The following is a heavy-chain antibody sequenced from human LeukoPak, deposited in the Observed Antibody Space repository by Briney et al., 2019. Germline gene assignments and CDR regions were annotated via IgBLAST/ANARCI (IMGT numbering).Heavy chain of an antibody. Sequence: SETLSLTCTVSGGSISSYYGSWIRQPAGKGLEWIGRIYSSGSTDYNPSLKSRVPMSVDTSKNKFSLKLSSVTAADTAVCYCARDSGTTGEVKFDPWGQGTLVIVSS. V-gene: IGHV4-4*07. CDR2: IYSSGST. CDR3: ARDSGTTGEVKFDP. J-gene: IGHJ5*02. D-gene: IGHD3-10*01. CDR1: GGSISSYY.